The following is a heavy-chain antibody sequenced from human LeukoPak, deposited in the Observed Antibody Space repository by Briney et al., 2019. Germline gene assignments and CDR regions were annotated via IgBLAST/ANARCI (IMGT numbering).Heavy chain of an antibody. V-gene: IGHV1-18*01. J-gene: IGHJ3*02. Sequence: ASVKVSCKASVYTFSSYVISWVRQAPGQGREWMGWISAYNGNTNSAQKLQGRVSMTTDTSTSTAYMELRSLRSDDTAVYYCARDHIAVAGNAAFDIWGQGTMVTVSS. D-gene: IGHD6-19*01. CDR3: ARDHIAVAGNAAFDI. CDR2: ISAYNGNT. CDR1: VYTFSSYV.